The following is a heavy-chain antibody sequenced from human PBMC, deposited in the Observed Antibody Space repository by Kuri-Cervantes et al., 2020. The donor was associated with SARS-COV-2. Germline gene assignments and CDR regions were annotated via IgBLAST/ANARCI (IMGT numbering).Heavy chain of an antibody. J-gene: IGHJ5*02. CDR3: AREVLRYFDWSGFDP. V-gene: IGHV3-30*04. CDR1: GFTFSSYA. D-gene: IGHD3-9*01. Sequence: GGSLRLSCAASGFTFSSYAMRWVRQAPGKGLEWVAVISYDGSNKYYADSVKGRFTISRGNSKNTLYLQMNSLRAEDTAVYYCAREVLRYFDWSGFDPWGQGTLVTVSS. CDR2: ISYDGSNK.